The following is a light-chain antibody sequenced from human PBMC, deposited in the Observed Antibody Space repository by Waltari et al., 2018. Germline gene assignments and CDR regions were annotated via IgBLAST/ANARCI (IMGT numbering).Light chain of an antibody. Sequence: VMTQSAVSLAMALGETAHTSSTSSQNLFYDSSNKNYLAWYQQKPGLPPKLLIYWASTRHSGISDRFSGSGSGTHFTLTISDVQAEDVAVYYCHQYYSSPWTFGQGTKVEIK. J-gene: IGKJ1*01. CDR1: QNLFYDSSNKNY. CDR3: HQYYSSPWT. V-gene: IGKV4-1*01. CDR2: WAS.